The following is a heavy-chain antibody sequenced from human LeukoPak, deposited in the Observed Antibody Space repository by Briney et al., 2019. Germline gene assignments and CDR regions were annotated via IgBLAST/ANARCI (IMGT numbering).Heavy chain of an antibody. CDR1: GGSINTYY. CDR3: ARRAAPGPFYMDV. Sequence: SSETLSLTCTVSGGSINTYYWNWIRHPPGKALEWIGFIYHSGIATYNPSLKSRVTLSVDTSKNQFSLHLSSVTAADTAVYYCARRAAPGPFYMDVWGKGTTVLVSS. V-gene: IGHV4-59*01. D-gene: IGHD6-25*01. CDR2: IYHSGIA. J-gene: IGHJ6*03.